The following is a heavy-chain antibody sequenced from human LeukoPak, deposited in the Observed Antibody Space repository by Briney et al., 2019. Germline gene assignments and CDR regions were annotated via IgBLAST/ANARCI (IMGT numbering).Heavy chain of an antibody. CDR2: IYYSGST. J-gene: IGHJ4*02. D-gene: IGHD1/OR15-1a*01. V-gene: IGHV4-59*01. CDR3: ARARTHFDY. Sequence: SETLSLTCTVSGGSISSYYWSWIRQPPGKGLEWIGYIYYSGSTNYNPSLKSRVTISVDTSKNQFSLKLSSVTAADTAVYYCARARTHFDYWGQGTLVTVSS. CDR1: GGSISSYY.